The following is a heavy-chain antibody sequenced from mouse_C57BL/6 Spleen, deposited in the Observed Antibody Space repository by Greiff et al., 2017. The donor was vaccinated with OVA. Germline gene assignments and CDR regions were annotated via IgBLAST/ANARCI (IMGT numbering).Heavy chain of an antibody. CDR3: ARSRDYDGFAY. V-gene: IGHV1-26*01. CDR2: INPNNGGT. Sequence: EVQLQQSGPELVKPGASVKISCKASGYTFTDYYMNWVKQSHGKSLEWIGDINPNNGGTSYNQKFKGKATLTVDKSSSTAYMALRSLTSEDSAVYYCARSRDYDGFAYWGQGTLVTVSA. J-gene: IGHJ3*01. CDR1: GYTFTDYY. D-gene: IGHD2-4*01.